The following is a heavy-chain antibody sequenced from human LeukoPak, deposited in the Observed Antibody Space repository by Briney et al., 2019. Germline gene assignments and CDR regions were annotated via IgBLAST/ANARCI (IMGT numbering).Heavy chain of an antibody. Sequence: ASVKVSCKASGGTFSSYAISWVRQAPGQGLEWMGGIIPIFGTANYAQKFQGRVTITTDESTGTAYMELSSLRSEDTAVYYCARDKRDGYNLGGFDYWGQGTLVTVSS. J-gene: IGHJ4*02. CDR3: ARDKRDGYNLGGFDY. V-gene: IGHV1-69*05. CDR1: GGTFSSYA. CDR2: IIPIFGTA. D-gene: IGHD5-24*01.